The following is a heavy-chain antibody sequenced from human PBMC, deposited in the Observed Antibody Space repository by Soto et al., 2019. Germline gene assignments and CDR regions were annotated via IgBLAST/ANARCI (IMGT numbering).Heavy chain of an antibody. CDR1: GFTLTTYT. V-gene: IGHV3-21*01. J-gene: IGHJ6*02. D-gene: IGHD3-10*01. Sequence: GGSLRLSCEASGFTLTTYTMNWVRQASGKGLEWVSSITSSSGHIYYADSVKGRFTISRDNARNSLYLQMNSLRAEDTAVYYCVRERGLSSFYGMDVWGQGTTVTVSS. CDR3: VRERGLSSFYGMDV. CDR2: ITSSSGHI.